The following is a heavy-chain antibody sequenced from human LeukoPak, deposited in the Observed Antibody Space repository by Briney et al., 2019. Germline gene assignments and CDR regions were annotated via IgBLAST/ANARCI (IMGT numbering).Heavy chain of an antibody. CDR1: GGSISSSSYY. CDR2: IYYSGST. D-gene: IGHD5-12*01. Sequence: SETLSLTCTVSGGSISSSSYYWGWIRQPPGKGLEWIGSIYYSGSTYYNPSLKSRVTISVDTSKNQFSLKLSSVTAADTAVYYCVRTFPVATSSTLGIRAFDIWGQGTMVTVSS. CDR3: VRTFPVATSSTLGIRAFDI. V-gene: IGHV4-39*01. J-gene: IGHJ3*02.